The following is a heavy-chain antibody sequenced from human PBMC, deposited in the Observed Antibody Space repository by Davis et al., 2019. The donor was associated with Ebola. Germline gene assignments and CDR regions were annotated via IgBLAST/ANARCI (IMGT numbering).Heavy chain of an antibody. Sequence: GESLKISCKGSGYNFPNYWIAWVRQMPGKGLEWMGVIYPSDSDTRYSPSFKGQVTIPADKSINTAYLQWSSLKAPDTAMYYCARPYGGNAYFDYWGQGTLVTVSS. CDR1: GYNFPNYW. V-gene: IGHV5-51*01. CDR3: ARPYGGNAYFDY. D-gene: IGHD4-23*01. CDR2: IYPSDSDT. J-gene: IGHJ4*02.